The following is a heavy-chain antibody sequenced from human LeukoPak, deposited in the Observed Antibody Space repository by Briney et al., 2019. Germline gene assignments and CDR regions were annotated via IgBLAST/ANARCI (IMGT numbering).Heavy chain of an antibody. J-gene: IGHJ4*02. CDR3: ARGGVIAAAGTLRDY. CDR2: INPNSGGT. CDR1: GYTFTGYY. V-gene: IGHV1-2*02. Sequence: GASVKVSCKASGYTFTGYYMHWVRQAPGQGLEWMGWINPNSGGTNYAQKFQGRVTMTRDTSISTAYMELSRLRSDDTAVYYCARGGVIAAAGTLRDYWGQGTLVTVSS. D-gene: IGHD6-13*01.